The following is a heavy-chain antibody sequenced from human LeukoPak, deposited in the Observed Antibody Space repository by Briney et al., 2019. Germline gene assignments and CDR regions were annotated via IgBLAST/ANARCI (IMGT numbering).Heavy chain of an antibody. CDR3: ARARGYSYGSIRFDY. CDR1: GGSISSYY. J-gene: IGHJ4*02. CDR2: IYYSGST. Sequence: SETLSLTCTVSGGSISSYYWSWIRQPPGKGLEWIGYIYYSGSTNYNPSLKSRVTISVDTSKSQFSLKLSSVTAADTAVYYCARARGYSYGSIRFDYWGQGTLVTVSS. D-gene: IGHD5-18*01. V-gene: IGHV4-59*01.